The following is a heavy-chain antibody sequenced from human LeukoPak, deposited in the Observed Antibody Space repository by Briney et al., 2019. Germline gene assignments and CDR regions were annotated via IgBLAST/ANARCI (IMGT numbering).Heavy chain of an antibody. D-gene: IGHD6-6*01. CDR2: IYYSGST. CDR1: GGSISSYY. V-gene: IGHV4-59*01. CDR3: ARGVAARRGYGMDV. Sequence: KPSETLSLTCTVSGGSISSYYWSWIRQPPRKGLEWIGYIYYSGSTNYNPSLKSRVTISVDTSKNQFSLKLSSVTAAATAVYYWARGVAARRGYGMDVWGQGTTVTVSS. J-gene: IGHJ6*02.